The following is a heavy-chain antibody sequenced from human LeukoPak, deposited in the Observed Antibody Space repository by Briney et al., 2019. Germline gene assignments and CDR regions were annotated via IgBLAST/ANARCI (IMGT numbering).Heavy chain of an antibody. CDR1: GYTFTSYG. V-gene: IGHV1-18*01. CDR3: ARVIYCSSTSCPDAFDI. CDR2: ISAYNGNT. D-gene: IGHD2-2*01. J-gene: IGHJ3*02. Sequence: ASVKVSCKASGYTFTSYGISWVRQAPGQGLEWMGWISAYNGNTNYAQKLQGRVTMTTDTSTSTAYMELRSLRSDDTAVHYCARVIYCSSTSCPDAFDIWGQGTMVTVSS.